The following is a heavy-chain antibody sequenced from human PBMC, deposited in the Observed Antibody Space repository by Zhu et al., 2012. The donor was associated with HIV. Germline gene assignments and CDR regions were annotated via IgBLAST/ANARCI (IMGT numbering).Heavy chain of an antibody. CDR2: IKQDGSEM. D-gene: IGHD3-9*01. CDR3: ARISTFDWGYYYFMDV. V-gene: IGHV3-7*01. CDR1: GFTFNSHW. Sequence: DVQLVESGGGLVQPGGSLRLSCVASGFTFNSHWMSWVRQAPGKGLEWVASIKQDGSEMYYLDSVKGRFTISRDNAKYSLYVQMNSLRAEDTAVYYCARISTFDWGYYYFMDVWGKGTTVTGLL. J-gene: IGHJ6*03.